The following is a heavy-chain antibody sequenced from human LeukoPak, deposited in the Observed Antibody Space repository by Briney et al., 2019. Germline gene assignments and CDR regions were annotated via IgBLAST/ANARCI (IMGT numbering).Heavy chain of an antibody. D-gene: IGHD3-22*01. CDR1: GFTFSNYA. Sequence: GGSLRLSCAASGFTFSNYAMSWVRQAPGKWLEWVSGIGGSGGSTNYADSVKDRFTISRDNSKNTLYLQMYNLRADDTAVYYCAKSGVDIMSDDSSGYYGTDFDYWGLGTLVTVSS. CDR2: IGGSGGST. V-gene: IGHV3-23*01. J-gene: IGHJ4*02. CDR3: AKSGVDIMSDDSSGYYGTDFDY.